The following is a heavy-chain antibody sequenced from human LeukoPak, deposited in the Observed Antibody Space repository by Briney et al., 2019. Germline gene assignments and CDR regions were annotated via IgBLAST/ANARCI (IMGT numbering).Heavy chain of an antibody. J-gene: IGHJ6*03. D-gene: IGHD4-17*01. CDR3: AREATVTLTYYYYYMDV. CDR1: GGSISSSSYY. CDR2: IYYSGST. Sequence: SETLSLTCTVSGGSISSSSYYWGWIRQPPGKGLEWIGSIYYSGSTYYNPSLKSRVTMSVDTSKNQFSLKLSSVTAADTAVYYCAREATVTLTYYYYYMDVWGKGTTVTISS. V-gene: IGHV4-39*07.